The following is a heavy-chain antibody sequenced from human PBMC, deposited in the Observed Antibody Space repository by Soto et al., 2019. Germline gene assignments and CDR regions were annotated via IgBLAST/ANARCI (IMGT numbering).Heavy chain of an antibody. V-gene: IGHV4-61*01. CDR3: ARDFWGTYCRDAFDI. CDR2: IYYSGNT. CDR1: VDSVSSGRYY. Sequence: VQLQESGPGLVKPSETLSLTCTVSVDSVSSGRYYWSWIGEPPGKGLEWIGYIYYSGNTNYNPSLKSRVTISVDTSKNQFSLKLSSVTAADTAVYYCARDFWGTYCRDAFDIWGQGTMVTVSS. D-gene: IGHD3-16*01. J-gene: IGHJ3*02.